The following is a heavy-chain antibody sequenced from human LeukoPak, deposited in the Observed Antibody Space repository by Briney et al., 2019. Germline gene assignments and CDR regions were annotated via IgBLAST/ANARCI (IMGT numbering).Heavy chain of an antibody. Sequence: SETLSLTCTVSGDSITNYYWSWIRQSPGKRLQWIGYVYDTGSTNYNPSLKSRVSISIDKSKNQFSLKLRSVTAADTAVYYCARATYYVFWSGWGDWGQGTLVTVSS. CDR2: VYDTGST. CDR1: GDSITNYY. V-gene: IGHV4-59*01. D-gene: IGHD3-3*01. J-gene: IGHJ4*02. CDR3: ARATYYVFWSGWGD.